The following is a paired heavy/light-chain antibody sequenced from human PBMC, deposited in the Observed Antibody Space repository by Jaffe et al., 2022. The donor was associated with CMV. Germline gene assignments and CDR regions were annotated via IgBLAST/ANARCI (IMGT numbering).Heavy chain of an antibody. CDR1: GFSFNIHA. J-gene: IGHJ3*02. CDR3: AKDQVAGNGWYDAFDI. Sequence: EAQLLESGGGLVQPGGSLRLSCAASGFSFNIHAMSWVRQAPGKGLEWVSSIGGGDAHYADSVKGRFTISRDDSKSTMYLQMNGLRAEDTAIYYCAKDQVAGNGWYDAFDIWGQGTMVTVSS. CDR2: IGGGDA. D-gene: IGHD6-19*01. V-gene: IGHV3-23*01.
Light chain of an antibody. Sequence: DIVMTQSPDSLAVSLGERATINCKSSQSVLYNSNNKNYLAWYQQKPGQPPKLLIYWASTRESGVPDRFSGSGSGTDFTLTISSLQAEDVAVYYCQQYYSTRPRYTFGQGTKLEIK. CDR1: QSVLYNSNNKNY. CDR3: QQYYSTRPRYT. V-gene: IGKV4-1*01. J-gene: IGKJ2*01. CDR2: WAS.